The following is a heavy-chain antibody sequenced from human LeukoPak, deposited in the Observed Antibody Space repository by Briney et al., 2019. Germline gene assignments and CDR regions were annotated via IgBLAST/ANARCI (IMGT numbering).Heavy chain of an antibody. CDR3: AKTHSSSGWFDY. Sequence: RGSLRLSCAASGFTFSSYAMSWVRQAPGRGPEWVSSISTSGGTSYYADSVKGRFTISRDNSKNTLSLQMSSLRDEDTAVYYCAKTHSSSGWFDYWGQGTLVTVSS. CDR1: GFTFSSYA. J-gene: IGHJ4*02. V-gene: IGHV3-23*01. CDR2: ISTSGGTS. D-gene: IGHD6-19*01.